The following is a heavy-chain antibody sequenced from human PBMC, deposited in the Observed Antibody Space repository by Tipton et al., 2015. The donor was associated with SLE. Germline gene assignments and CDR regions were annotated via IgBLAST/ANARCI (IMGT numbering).Heavy chain of an antibody. V-gene: IGHV3-53*01. D-gene: IGHD3/OR15-3a*01. Sequence: GSLRLSCAASGFTVSSNYMSWVRQAPGKGLEWVSVIYSGGSTYYADSVKGRFTISRDNSKNTLYLQMNSLRAEDTAVYYCARDVGGLRWFDPWGQGTLVTVSS. CDR2: IYSGGST. CDR1: GFTVSSNY. J-gene: IGHJ5*02. CDR3: ARDVGGLRWFDP.